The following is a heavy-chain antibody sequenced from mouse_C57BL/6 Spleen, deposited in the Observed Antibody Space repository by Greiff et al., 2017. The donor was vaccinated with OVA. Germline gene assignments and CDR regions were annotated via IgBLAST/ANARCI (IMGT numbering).Heavy chain of an antibody. Sequence: DVQLVESGGGLVQPGGSLKLSCAASGFTFSDYGMAWVRQAPRKGPEWVAFISNLAYSIYYADNVTGRFTIARENAKNTLYLDMSSLSSEDTAMYYCARQGSLLYFDDWGQGTTLTVSS. CDR1: GFTFSDYG. V-gene: IGHV5-15*01. CDR2: ISNLAYSI. CDR3: ARQGSLLYFDD. J-gene: IGHJ2*01. D-gene: IGHD1-3*01.